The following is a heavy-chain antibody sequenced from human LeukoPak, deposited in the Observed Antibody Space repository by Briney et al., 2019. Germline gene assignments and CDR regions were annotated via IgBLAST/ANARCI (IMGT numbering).Heavy chain of an antibody. V-gene: IGHV6-1*01. CDR2: TYYRSKWYS. Sequence: SQTLSLTCAISGDSVSSNSAAWYWFRQSPSRGLEWLGRTYYRSKWYSDYAVSVKSRITINPDISQNQFSLQLNSVTPEDTAVYYCARGTGTFDYWGQGTLVTVSS. CDR3: ARGTGTFDY. D-gene: IGHD1-7*01. J-gene: IGHJ4*02. CDR1: GDSVSSNSAA.